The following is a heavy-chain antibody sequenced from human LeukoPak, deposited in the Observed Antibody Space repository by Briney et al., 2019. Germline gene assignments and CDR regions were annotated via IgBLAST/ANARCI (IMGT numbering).Heavy chain of an antibody. J-gene: IGHJ5*02. CDR1: GGSFSGYY. D-gene: IGHD6-13*01. Sequence: PSETLSLTCAVYGGSFSGYYWSWIRQPPGKGLEWIGEINHSGSTNYNPSLKSRVTISVDTSKNQFSLKLSSVTAADTAVYYCATTAAGTGDWFDPWGQGTLVTVSS. V-gene: IGHV4-34*01. CDR3: ATTAAGTGDWFDP. CDR2: INHSGST.